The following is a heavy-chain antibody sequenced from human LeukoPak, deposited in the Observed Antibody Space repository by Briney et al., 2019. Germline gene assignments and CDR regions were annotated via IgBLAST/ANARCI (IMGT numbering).Heavy chain of an antibody. CDR1: GFTFENYA. D-gene: IGHD1-26*01. CDR3: ARRRGSYGTYWFDP. Sequence: GRSLRLSCAASGFTFENYAMQWVRQAPGKGLEWVAGISWNSGNIAYADSVKGRFTISRDNSKNTLYLQMNSLRTEDTAVYYCARRRGSYGTYWFDPWGQGTLVPVSS. J-gene: IGHJ5*02. V-gene: IGHV3-9*01. CDR2: ISWNSGNI.